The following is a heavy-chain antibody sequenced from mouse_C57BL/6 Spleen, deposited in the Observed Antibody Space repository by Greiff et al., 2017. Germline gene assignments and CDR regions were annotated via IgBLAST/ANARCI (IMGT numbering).Heavy chain of an antibody. J-gene: IGHJ2*01. CDR3: TRSTTVVVPYYFDY. CDR2: IDPETGGT. V-gene: IGHV1-15*01. Sequence: VQLQQSGAELVRPGASVTLSCKASGYTFTDYEMHWVKQTPVHGLEWIGAIDPETGGTAYNQKFKGKAILTADKSSSTAYMELRSLTSEDSAVYYCTRSTTVVVPYYFDYWGQGTTLTVSS. CDR1: GYTFTDYE. D-gene: IGHD1-1*01.